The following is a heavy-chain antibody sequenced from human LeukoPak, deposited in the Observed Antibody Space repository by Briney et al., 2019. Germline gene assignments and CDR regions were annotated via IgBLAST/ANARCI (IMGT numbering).Heavy chain of an antibody. J-gene: IGHJ4*02. V-gene: IGHV4-59*08. D-gene: IGHD6-19*01. Sequence: ESGPTLVKPSETLSLTCTVSGGSISNYYWSWIRQPPGKGLEWIGYIYYSGSTNYNPSLKSRVTISVDTSKNQFSLKLSSVTAADAAVYYCVALCDQNIAVARCIDYWGQGTLVTVSS. CDR2: IYYSGST. CDR3: VALCDQNIAVARCIDY. CDR1: GGSISNYY.